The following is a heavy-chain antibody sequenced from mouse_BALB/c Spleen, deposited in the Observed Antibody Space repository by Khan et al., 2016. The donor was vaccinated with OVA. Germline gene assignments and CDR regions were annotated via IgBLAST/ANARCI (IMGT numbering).Heavy chain of an antibody. CDR2: INTYTGEP. V-gene: IGHV9-3-1*01. CDR1: GNTFTNYG. J-gene: IGHJ4*01. D-gene: IGHD1-1*01. CDR3: ARPPYVSYVMVY. Sequence: QIQLVQSGPELKKPGETVKISCKASGNTFTNYGMNWVKQSPGKGLKWMGWINTYTGEPTYADDFKGRFAFSLETSASTAYLQINNLKNEDTATXFCARPPYVSYVMVYWGQGTSVTVSS.